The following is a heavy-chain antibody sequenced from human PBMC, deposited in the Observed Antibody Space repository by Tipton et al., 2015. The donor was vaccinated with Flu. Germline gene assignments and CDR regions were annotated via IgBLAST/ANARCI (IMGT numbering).Heavy chain of an antibody. CDR3: AKGRGAASPSGVFDS. Sequence: TLSLTCTVSGGSINSHYWSWIRQPAGKGLEWIGRVYTSGNTIYNPSLKSRVTMSLDASKNQFSLSLTSVTAADAAVYFCAKGRGAASPSGVFDSWGQGTRVTVSS. CDR2: VYTSGNT. J-gene: IGHJ4*02. CDR1: GGSINSHY. D-gene: IGHD3-10*01. V-gene: IGHV4-4*07.